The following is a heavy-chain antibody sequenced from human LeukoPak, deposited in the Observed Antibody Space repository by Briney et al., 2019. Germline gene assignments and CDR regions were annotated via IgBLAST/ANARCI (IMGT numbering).Heavy chain of an antibody. D-gene: IGHD2-2*01. CDR3: AKVGRPYCSSTSCYLGLGAFDI. V-gene: IGHV3-7*03. CDR2: IKQDGSEK. Sequence: TGGSLRLSYAASGFTFSSYWMSWVRQAPGKGLEWVANIKQDGSEKYYVDSVKGRFTISRDNAKNSLYLQMNSLRAEDTALYYCAKVGRPYCSSTSCYLGLGAFDIWGQGTMVTVSS. J-gene: IGHJ3*02. CDR1: GFTFSSYW.